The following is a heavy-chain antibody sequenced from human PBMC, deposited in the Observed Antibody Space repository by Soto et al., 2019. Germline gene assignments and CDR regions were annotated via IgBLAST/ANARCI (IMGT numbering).Heavy chain of an antibody. CDR1: GFTFSSYG. D-gene: IGHD3-16*01. V-gene: IGHV3-33*01. Sequence: PWWSLRLSCASSGFTFSSYGMHWVRQAPGKGLEWVAVIWYGGSNKYYADSVKGRFTISRDNSKNTLYLQMNSLRAEDTAVYYCARERLRNDAFDIWGQGTMVTVSS. CDR3: ARERLRNDAFDI. J-gene: IGHJ3*02. CDR2: IWYGGSNK.